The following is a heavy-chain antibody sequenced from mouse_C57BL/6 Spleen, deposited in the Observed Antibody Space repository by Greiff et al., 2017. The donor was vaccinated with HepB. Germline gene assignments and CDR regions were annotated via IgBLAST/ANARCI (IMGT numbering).Heavy chain of an antibody. D-gene: IGHD1-1*01. J-gene: IGHJ2*01. CDR2: IYPGSGNT. CDR3: ARLTSYYGSSYDYFDY. Sequence: VQRVESGPELVKPGASVKISCKASGYSFTSYYIHWVKQRPGQGLEWIGWIYPGSGNTKYNEKFKGKATLTADTSSSTAYMQLSSLTSEDSAVYYCARLTSYYGSSYDYFDYWGQGTTLTVSS. V-gene: IGHV1-66*01. CDR1: GYSFTSYY.